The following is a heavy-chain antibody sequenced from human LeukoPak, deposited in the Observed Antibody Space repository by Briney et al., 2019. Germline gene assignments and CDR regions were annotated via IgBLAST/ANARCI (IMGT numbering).Heavy chain of an antibody. V-gene: IGHV3-66*01. CDR3: ARDREGSDYFFDL. Sequence: GSLRPSCAASGFTVSSNYMSWVRQAPGKGLEWVSVIYSGGSTYYADSVKGRFTISRDNSKNTLYLQMNSLRVEDTAMYYCARDREGSDYFFDLWGQGTLVTVSS. CDR1: GFTVSSNY. D-gene: IGHD3-10*01. CDR2: IYSGGST. J-gene: IGHJ4*02.